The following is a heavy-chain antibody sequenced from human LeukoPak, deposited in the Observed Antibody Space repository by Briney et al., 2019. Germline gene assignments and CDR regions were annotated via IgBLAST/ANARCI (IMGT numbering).Heavy chain of an antibody. CDR2: IYYSGST. V-gene: IGHV4-59*12. J-gene: IGHJ6*03. Sequence: SETLSLTCTVSGGSISSYYWSWIRQPPGKGLEWIGYIYYSGSTNYNPSLKSRVTISVDTSKNQFSLKLSSVTAADTAVYYCARMSHYYYYMDVWGKGTTVTVSS. CDR3: ARMSHYYYYMDV. CDR1: GGSISSYY.